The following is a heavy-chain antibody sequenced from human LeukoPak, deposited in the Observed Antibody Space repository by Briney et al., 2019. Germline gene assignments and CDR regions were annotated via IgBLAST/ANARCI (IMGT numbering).Heavy chain of an antibody. CDR1: GGTFSSYA. CDR3: ARDYDSSGYLDY. D-gene: IGHD3-22*01. V-gene: IGHV1-69*13. J-gene: IGHJ4*02. Sequence: SVKVSCKSSGGTFSSYAISWVRQAPGQGLEWMGGIIPIFGTANYAQKFQGRVTITADESTSTAYMELSSLRSEDTAVYYCARDYDSSGYLDYWGQGTLVTVSS. CDR2: IIPIFGTA.